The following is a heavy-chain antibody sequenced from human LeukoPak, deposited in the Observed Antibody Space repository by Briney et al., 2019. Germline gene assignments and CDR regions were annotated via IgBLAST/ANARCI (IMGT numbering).Heavy chain of an antibody. V-gene: IGHV4-34*01. CDR2: INHSGST. Sequence: PSETLSLTCAVYGGPFSGYYWSWIRQPPGKGLEWIGEINHSGSTNYNPSLKSRVTLSVDTSKNQFSLKLSSVTAADTAVYYCARSGYCSSTSCQPSLDPWGQGTLVTVSS. CDR3: ARSGYCSSTSCQPSLDP. D-gene: IGHD2-2*01. J-gene: IGHJ5*02. CDR1: GGPFSGYY.